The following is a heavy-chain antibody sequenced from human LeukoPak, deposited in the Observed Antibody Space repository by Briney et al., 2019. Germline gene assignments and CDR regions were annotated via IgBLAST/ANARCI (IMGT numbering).Heavy chain of an antibody. CDR2: ISGSSSTI. Sequence: GVSLRLFCAASGFTFSSYSMNCVRQAPGKGLECGSYISGSSSTIYYADAVKGRFTISRDNSKNTLYLKMTSLRDEDTAVYYCAKDLPPDYDFWSGYPTQYGMDVWGQGTTVTVSS. V-gene: IGHV3-48*02. J-gene: IGHJ6*02. CDR3: AKDLPPDYDFWSGYPTQYGMDV. CDR1: GFTFSSYS. D-gene: IGHD3-3*01.